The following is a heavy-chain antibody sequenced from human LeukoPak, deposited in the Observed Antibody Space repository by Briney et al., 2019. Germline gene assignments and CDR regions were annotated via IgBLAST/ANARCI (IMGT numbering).Heavy chain of an antibody. CDR3: ARLSSGWYYYYGMDV. Sequence: PSETLSLTCTVSGGSISSYYWSWIRQPPGKGLEWIGYIYYSGSTNYNPSLKSRVTISVDTSKNQFSLKLSSVTAADTAVYYCARLSSGWYYYYGMDVWGQGTTVTVSS. V-gene: IGHV4-59*01. CDR2: IYYSGST. D-gene: IGHD6-19*01. CDR1: GGSISSYY. J-gene: IGHJ6*02.